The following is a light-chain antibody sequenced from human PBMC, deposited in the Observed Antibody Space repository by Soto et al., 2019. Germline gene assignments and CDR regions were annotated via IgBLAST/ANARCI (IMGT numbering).Light chain of an antibody. CDR1: SSNIGSNT. CDR2: SNN. CDR3: AAWDDSLNGWV. Sequence: QSVLTQPPSASGTPGQRVTISCSGSSSNIGSNTVNWYQQLPGTAPKLLIYSNNHPPSGVPDRFSGSKSGTSASLAISGLQSEDEAEYSCAAWDDSLNGWVFGGGTKLTVL. J-gene: IGLJ3*02. V-gene: IGLV1-44*01.